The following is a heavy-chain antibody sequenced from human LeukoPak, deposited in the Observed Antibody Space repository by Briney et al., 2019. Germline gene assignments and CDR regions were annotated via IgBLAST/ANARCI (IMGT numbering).Heavy chain of an antibody. Sequence: SQTLSLTCTVSGGSISSGGYYWSWIRQHPGKGLEWIGYIYYSGSTYYNPSLKSRVTISVDTSKNQFSLKLSSVTAADTAVYYCARGMTILKLAAYYFDYWGQGTLVTVSS. V-gene: IGHV4-31*03. J-gene: IGHJ4*02. D-gene: IGHD6-25*01. CDR3: ARGMTILKLAAYYFDY. CDR2: IYYSGST. CDR1: GGSISSGGYY.